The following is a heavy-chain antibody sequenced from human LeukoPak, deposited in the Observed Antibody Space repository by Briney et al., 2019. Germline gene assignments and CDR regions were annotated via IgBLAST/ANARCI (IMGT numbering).Heavy chain of an antibody. CDR2: INPNSGGT. CDR3: ARGPGYSSSWYPDY. Sequence: ASVKVSCKASGYTFTGYYMHWVRQAPGQGLEWMGWINPNSGGTNYAQKFQGRVTMTRDTSISTAYMELSRLRSDDTAVYYCARGPGYSSSWYPDYWGQGTLVTVSS. J-gene: IGHJ4*02. CDR1: GYTFTGYY. D-gene: IGHD6-13*01. V-gene: IGHV1-2*02.